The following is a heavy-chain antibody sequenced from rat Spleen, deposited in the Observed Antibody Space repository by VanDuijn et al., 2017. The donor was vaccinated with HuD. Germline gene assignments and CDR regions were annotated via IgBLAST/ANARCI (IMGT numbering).Heavy chain of an antibody. V-gene: IGHV5-29*01. CDR1: GFTFSDYG. J-gene: IGHJ1*01. CDR3: ARHGYNNYWYFDF. CDR2: ISYGDSSGHSGT. Sequence: EVQLVESGGGLVQPGRSLKLSCAASGFTFSDYGVAWVRQAPTTGLEWVATISYGDSSGHSGTYYRDSVKGRFTISRDNAKSTLYLQMDSLRSDDTATYYCARHGYNNYWYFDFWGPGTMVTVSS. D-gene: IGHD1-9*01.